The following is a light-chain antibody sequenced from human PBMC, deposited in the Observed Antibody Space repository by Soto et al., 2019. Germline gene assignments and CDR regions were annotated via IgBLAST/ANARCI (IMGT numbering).Light chain of an antibody. Sequence: IVLTQSPATLSLSPGERATLSCRASQSVSSYLAWYQQKTGQGPRLLIFATTTRATGIPARFSGSGSGTDFTLTISSLKPEDFAVYYCQQRTHWPPYTFGQGTRLEIK. CDR2: ATT. CDR3: QQRTHWPPYT. CDR1: QSVSSY. J-gene: IGKJ2*01. V-gene: IGKV3-11*01.